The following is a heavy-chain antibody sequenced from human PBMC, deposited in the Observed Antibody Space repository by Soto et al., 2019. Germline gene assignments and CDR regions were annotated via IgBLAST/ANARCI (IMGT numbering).Heavy chain of an antibody. CDR3: ARGSGSSWFDY. CDR2: MATRTGIT. J-gene: IGHJ4*02. V-gene: IGHV1-2*02. D-gene: IGHD6-25*01. Sequence: QVQLVQSGAEVNGPGASVKVSCRPSGYTFTANYIHWVRQAPGQGLELMGWMATRTGITRFAQKFQGRVTMTRDTSIGTAYMELTTLTLDDTAVYYCARGSGSSWFDYWGQGTQVAVSS. CDR1: GYTFTANY.